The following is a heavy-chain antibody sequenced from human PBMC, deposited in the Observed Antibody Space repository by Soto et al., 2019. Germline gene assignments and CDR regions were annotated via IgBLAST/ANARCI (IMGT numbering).Heavy chain of an antibody. CDR2: IYHSGST. V-gene: IGHV4-30-2*01. D-gene: IGHD3-10*01. J-gene: IGHJ6*02. CDR1: GGSISSGGYS. Sequence: SETLSLTCAVSGGSISSGGYSWSWIRQPPGKGLEWIGYIYHSGSTYYNPSLKSRVTISVDRSKNQFSLKLSSVTAADTAVYYCARGRSGLRYGSGSYYRAHEYYYYGMDVWGQGTTVTVSS. CDR3: ARGRSGLRYGSGSYYRAHEYYYYGMDV.